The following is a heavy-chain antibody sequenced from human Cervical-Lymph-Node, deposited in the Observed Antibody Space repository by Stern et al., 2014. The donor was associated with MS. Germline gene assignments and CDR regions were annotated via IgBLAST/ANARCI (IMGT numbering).Heavy chain of an antibody. J-gene: IGHJ4*02. CDR2: IYPYDSHS. CDR3: ARHVQGFDY. V-gene: IGHV5-51*01. Sequence: EVQLVQSGAEVKKPGESLKISCKLSGYSFTIYYIAWVRQMPGKGLEWMGVIYPYDSHSTYSPSFQGKVTIPADNSITTAYLQWSSLRASDTAMYYCARHVQGFDYWGQGTLVTVSS. CDR1: GYSFTIYY.